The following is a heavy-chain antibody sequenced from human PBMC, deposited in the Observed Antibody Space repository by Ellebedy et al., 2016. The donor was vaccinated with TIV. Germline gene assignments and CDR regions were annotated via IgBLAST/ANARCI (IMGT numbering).Heavy chain of an antibody. CDR2: IKQDGSEK. D-gene: IGHD3-10*01. V-gene: IGHV3-7*03. CDR1: GFTFINYW. Sequence: PGGSLRLSCAASGFTFINYWMSWVRQAPGKGLEWVANIKQDGSEKIYLDSVKGRFTISRDNAKNSLYLQMHSLRAEDTAVYYCSRDDGRSGSYLFDYWGQGTLVTVSS. J-gene: IGHJ4*02. CDR3: SRDDGRSGSYLFDY.